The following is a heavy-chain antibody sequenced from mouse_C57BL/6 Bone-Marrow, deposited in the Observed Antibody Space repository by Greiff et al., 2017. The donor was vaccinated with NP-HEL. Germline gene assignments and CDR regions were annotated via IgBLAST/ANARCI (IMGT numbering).Heavy chain of an antibody. J-gene: IGHJ2*01. V-gene: IGHV1-54*01. CDR2: INPGSGGT. CDR1: GYAFTNYL. D-gene: IGHD1-1*01. CDR3: ARSLYYGSSYFDY. Sequence: VQLQESGAELVRPGTSVKVSCKASGYAFTNYLIEGVKQRPGQGLEWIGVINPGSGGTNYNEKFKGKATLTADKSSSTAYMQLSSLTSEDSAVYFCARSLYYGSSYFDYWGQGTTLTVSS.